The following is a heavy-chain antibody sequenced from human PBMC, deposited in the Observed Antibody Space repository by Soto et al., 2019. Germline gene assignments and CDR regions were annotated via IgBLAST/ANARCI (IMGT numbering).Heavy chain of an antibody. V-gene: IGHV4-59*08. CDR1: GASLSGDY. J-gene: IGHJ5*02. CDR3: ARHGREDSRGFYSWFDP. Sequence: QVQLQESGPGLVKPSETLSLTCTVSGASLSGDYWSWIRQPPGKGLEWIGYTANTNYNPSLMGRVTISVDTSRNQFFLKLTSVTAADTAVYYCARHGREDSRGFYSWFDPWRQGILVTVSS. D-gene: IGHD3-22*01. CDR2: TANT.